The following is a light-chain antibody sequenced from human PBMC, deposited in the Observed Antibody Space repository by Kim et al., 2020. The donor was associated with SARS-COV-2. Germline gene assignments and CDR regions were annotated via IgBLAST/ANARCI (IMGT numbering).Light chain of an antibody. CDR3: NSRESGVNHVV. J-gene: IGLJ3*02. CDR1: SLTTYY. CDR2: EKN. V-gene: IGLV3-19*01. Sequence: ALGQTVRITCQGDSLTTYYASWYQQKPGQAPVLVIYEKNNRPSGIPDRFSGSTSGNTASLTITGAQAEDEADYYCNSRESGVNHVVFGGGTQLTVL.